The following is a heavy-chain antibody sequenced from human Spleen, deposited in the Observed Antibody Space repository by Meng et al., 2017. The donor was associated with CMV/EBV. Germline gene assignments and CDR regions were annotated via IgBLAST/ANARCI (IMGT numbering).Heavy chain of an antibody. Sequence: ASVKVSCKASGGIYSDYAISWVRQAPGQGLEWMGWINPNSGGTDYARNFKGRVAMTRDTSISTVYMELSRLKSDDTAFYYCARGTAATFNYYDSSPYFNSWGQGTLVTVSS. CDR2: INPNSGGT. J-gene: IGHJ4*02. D-gene: IGHD3-22*01. CDR1: GGIYSDYA. CDR3: ARGTAATFNYYDSSPYFNS. V-gene: IGHV1-2*02.